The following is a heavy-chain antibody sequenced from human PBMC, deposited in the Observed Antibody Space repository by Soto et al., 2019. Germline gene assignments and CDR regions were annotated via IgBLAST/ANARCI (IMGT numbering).Heavy chain of an antibody. CDR3: TTDRPARLRGTGV. D-gene: IGHD6-6*01. CDR1: GLSFSNAY. Sequence: GGSLRLSCVASGLSFSNAYMSWVRRAPGKGLEWVGRIKTKTDGGTTDFAAPGRVRFSSSRDDSKDMVYLQMNSLKTEDSGMYYCTTDRPARLRGTGVWGQGTQVTVSS. J-gene: IGHJ4*02. V-gene: IGHV3-15*01. CDR2: IKTKTDGGTT.